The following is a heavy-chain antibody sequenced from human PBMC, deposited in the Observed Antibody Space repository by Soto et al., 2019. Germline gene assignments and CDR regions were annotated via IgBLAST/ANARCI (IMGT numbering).Heavy chain of an antibody. CDR2: IYSGVST. D-gene: IGHD2-15*01. Sequence: EVQLVESGGDLVQPGGSLRLSCAASGFSVSSNYMNWVRQAPGKGLEWVSVIYSGVSTYYADSVKGRFTISRDNSKNTLYLQMNTLRAEDTAVYYCARGWWAHFDYWGQGTLVTVSS. V-gene: IGHV3-66*01. CDR1: GFSVSSNY. J-gene: IGHJ4*02. CDR3: ARGWWAHFDY.